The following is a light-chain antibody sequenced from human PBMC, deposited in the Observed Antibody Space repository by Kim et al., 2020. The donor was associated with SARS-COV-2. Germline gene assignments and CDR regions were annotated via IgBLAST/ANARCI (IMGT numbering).Light chain of an antibody. CDR3: NSRDSTTDQLV. Sequence: SSELTQDPAVSVALGQTVRITCQGDSLRNYYASWYQQKPGQAPVVVIYGKSNRLSGIPDRFSGSTSGNTASLTITGAQAEDEADYYCNSRDSTTDQLVFGGGTQLTVL. CDR1: SLRNYY. CDR2: GKS. V-gene: IGLV3-19*01. J-gene: IGLJ2*01.